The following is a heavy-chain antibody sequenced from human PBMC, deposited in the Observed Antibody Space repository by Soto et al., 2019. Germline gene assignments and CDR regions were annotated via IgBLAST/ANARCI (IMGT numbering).Heavy chain of an antibody. J-gene: IGHJ6*02. D-gene: IGHD1-1*01. V-gene: IGHV3-7*03. CDR3: ARTSQLEGYYYGMDV. CDR2: IKQDGSEK. Sequence: PGGSLRLSCAASGFTFSSDWMIWVRQAPGKGLEWVANIKQDGSEKYYVDSVMGRFTISRDNAKNSLYLQMNSLRAEDTAVYYCARTSQLEGYYYGMDVWGQGTTVNVSS. CDR1: GFTFSSDW.